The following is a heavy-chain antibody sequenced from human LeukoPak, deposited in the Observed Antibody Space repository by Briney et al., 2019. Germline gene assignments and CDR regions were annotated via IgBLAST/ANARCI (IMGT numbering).Heavy chain of an antibody. D-gene: IGHD3-10*01. Sequence: GGSLRLSCSASGFTFSDYVMYWARQAPGKGLEYVSAISSNGGTTYYADSVKGRFTISRDNSKNTLYLQMRSLRAEDTAVYYCVNNYGSGSRYFDYWGQGTLVTVSS. CDR3: VNNYGSGSRYFDY. CDR1: GFTFSDYV. V-gene: IGHV3-64D*09. CDR2: ISSNGGTT. J-gene: IGHJ4*02.